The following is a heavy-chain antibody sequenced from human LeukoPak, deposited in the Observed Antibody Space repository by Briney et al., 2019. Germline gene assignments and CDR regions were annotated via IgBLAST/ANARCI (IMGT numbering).Heavy chain of an antibody. Sequence: GGSLRLSCAASGFTFSSYAMGWVRQAPGKGLEWVSGISCSGCSTYNADSVKGRFTISRDNSKKTLYLQMNSLRAEDTAVYYCAKEGPLPGIDYWGQGTLVTVSS. CDR3: AKEGPLPGIDY. J-gene: IGHJ4*02. CDR1: GFTFSSYA. V-gene: IGHV3-23*01. CDR2: ISCSGCST. D-gene: IGHD1-14*01.